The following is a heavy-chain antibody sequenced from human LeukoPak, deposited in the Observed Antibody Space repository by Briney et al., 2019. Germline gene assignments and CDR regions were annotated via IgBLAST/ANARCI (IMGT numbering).Heavy chain of an antibody. CDR2: ISWNSGSI. CDR1: GFTFDDYA. D-gene: IGHD3-22*01. CDR3: AKDLAYDSSDYHVIFDC. Sequence: GRSLRLSCAASGFTFDDYAMHWVRQAPGKGLEWVSGISWNSGSIGYADSVKGRFTISRDNAKNTLYLQMNSLRAEDTAIYYCAKDLAYDSSDYHVIFDCWGQGTLVTVSS. V-gene: IGHV3-9*01. J-gene: IGHJ4*02.